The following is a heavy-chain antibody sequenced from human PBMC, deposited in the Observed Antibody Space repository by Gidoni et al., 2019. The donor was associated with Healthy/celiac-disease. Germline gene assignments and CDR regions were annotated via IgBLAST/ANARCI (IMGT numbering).Heavy chain of an antibody. Sequence: EVQLVESGGGLVQPGGSLRLSCEASGFTFSSYEMNWVRQAPGKGLEWVSYISSSGSTIYYADSVKGRFTISRDNAKNSLYLQMNSLSAEDTAVYYCARGLGTYYYYGMDVWGQGTTVTVSS. V-gene: IGHV3-48*03. CDR1: GFTFSSYE. D-gene: IGHD3-16*01. J-gene: IGHJ6*02. CDR2: ISSSGSTI. CDR3: ARGLGTYYYYGMDV.